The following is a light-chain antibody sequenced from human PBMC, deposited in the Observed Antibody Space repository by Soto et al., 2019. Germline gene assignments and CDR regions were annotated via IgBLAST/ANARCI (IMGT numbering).Light chain of an antibody. J-gene: IGLJ2*01. CDR1: SSNIGSNY. CDR2: RNN. V-gene: IGLV1-47*01. Sequence: QSALTQPPSASGTPGQRVTISCSGSSSNIGSNYVYWYQQLPGTAPKLLMSRNNQRPSGVPDRFSGSKSGTSASLAISGLRSEDESDYYCATWDDSLNGVIFGGGTKLTVL. CDR3: ATWDDSLNGVI.